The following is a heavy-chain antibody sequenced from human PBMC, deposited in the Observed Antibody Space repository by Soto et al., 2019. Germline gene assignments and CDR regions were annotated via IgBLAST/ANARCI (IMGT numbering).Heavy chain of an antibody. CDR1: GGSISSSSYY. Sequence: SENLSLTCTVSGGSISSSSYYWGWIRQPPGKGLEWIGSSYYSGSTYYNPSLKSQITISVDPYKNQFSLKLSTVTAAGTAVYYCAILHCISPTCVALEPWGQATLVTVSS. D-gene: IGHD2-2*01. J-gene: IGHJ5*02. CDR2: SYYSGST. CDR3: AILHCISPTCVALEP. V-gene: IGHV4-39*01.